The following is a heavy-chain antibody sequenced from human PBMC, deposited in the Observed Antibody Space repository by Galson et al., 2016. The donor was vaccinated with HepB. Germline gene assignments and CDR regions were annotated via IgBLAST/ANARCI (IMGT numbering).Heavy chain of an antibody. V-gene: IGHV3-7*01. Sequence: SLRLSCAASGFTFSSHWMSWVRQAPGKGLEWVANIKEDGRDKYYVDSGKGRFTVSRDNAKNSLYLQMNSLRAEDTAVYYCARRLSVAEVTARGWGYGMDVWGKGTTVTVSS. CDR3: ARRLSVAEVTARGWGYGMDV. D-gene: IGHD2-21*02. CDR2: IKEDGRDK. J-gene: IGHJ6*04. CDR1: GFTFSSHW.